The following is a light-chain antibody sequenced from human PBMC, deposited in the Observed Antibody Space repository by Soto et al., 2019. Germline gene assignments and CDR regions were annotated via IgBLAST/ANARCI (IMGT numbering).Light chain of an antibody. CDR1: QNIGTS. V-gene: IGKV3-11*01. J-gene: IGKJ5*01. CDR2: DES. CDR3: QKRSVWPIT. Sequence: DMLLTQSPATLSLSPGDSASLSCRAGQNIGTSLVWSQQKPGQSPRLLIYDESHRATGVPDRFSGSGSGTDFTLTISGLEPEDFAVYYCQKRSVWPITCGQGTRLEIK.